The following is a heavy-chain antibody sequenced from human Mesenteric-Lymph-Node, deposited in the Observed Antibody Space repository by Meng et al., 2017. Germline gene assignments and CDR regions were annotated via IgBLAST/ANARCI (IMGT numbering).Heavy chain of an antibody. J-gene: IGHJ4*02. CDR2: ISGSGDRT. CDR1: GFTFTNSA. CDR3: VKDTVVAAGASYYGY. Sequence: GESLKISCAASGFTFTNSAMSWVRQAPVKGLEWVSTISGSGDRTYYRGSVKGRFTISRDNSKNTLYLQMNSLGAEDTALYYCVKDTVVAAGASYYGYWGQGTLVTVSS. D-gene: IGHD6-25*01. V-gene: IGHV3-23*01.